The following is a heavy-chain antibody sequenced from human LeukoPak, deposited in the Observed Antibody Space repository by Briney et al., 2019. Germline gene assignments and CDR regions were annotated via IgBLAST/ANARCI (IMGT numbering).Heavy chain of an antibody. CDR3: ARGRNFWSGSYSGYFDY. V-gene: IGHV4-61*03. CDR2: IYYSGST. D-gene: IGHD3-3*01. J-gene: IGHJ4*02. Sequence: SETLSLICTVSGGSISSGGYYWSWIRQHPGKGLEWIGYIYYSGSTNYNPSLKSRVTISVDTSNNHFSLRLTSVTAAYTAVYYCARGRNFWSGSYSGYFDYWGQGNLVTVSS. CDR1: GGSISSGGYY.